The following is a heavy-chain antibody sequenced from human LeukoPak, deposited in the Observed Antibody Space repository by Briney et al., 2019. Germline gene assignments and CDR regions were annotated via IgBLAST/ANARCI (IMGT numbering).Heavy chain of an antibody. Sequence: GGSLRLSCAASGFTISSYAMHWVRQAPGKGLEWVAVVWYDGSRKYYADSVKGRFTISRDNSKNTVSLQMNSLRVGDTAVYYCARDSQLGGHFDYWGQGTLVTVSS. D-gene: IGHD1-1*01. CDR2: VWYDGSRK. J-gene: IGHJ4*02. CDR1: GFTISSYA. CDR3: ARDSQLGGHFDY. V-gene: IGHV3-33*01.